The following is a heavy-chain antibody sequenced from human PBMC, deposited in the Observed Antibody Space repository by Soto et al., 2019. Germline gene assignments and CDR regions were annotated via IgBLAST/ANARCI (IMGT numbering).Heavy chain of an antibody. Sequence: PSQTLSLTCAISGYSVSSNSAAWNWIRQSPSRGREWLGRTYYRSKWYNDYAVSVKSRITINPDTSKNQFSLQLNSVTPEDTAVYDCARRSNWNAPGTYYYYYGMEVWGQGTTVTVSS. J-gene: IGHJ6*02. CDR3: ARRSNWNAPGTYYYYYGMEV. V-gene: IGHV6-1*01. D-gene: IGHD1-1*01. CDR1: GYSVSSNSAA. CDR2: TYYRSKWYN.